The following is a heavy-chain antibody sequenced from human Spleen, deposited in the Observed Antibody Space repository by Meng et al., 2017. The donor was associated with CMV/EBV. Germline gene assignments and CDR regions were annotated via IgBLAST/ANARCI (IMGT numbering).Heavy chain of an antibody. CDR1: GFTFDDYA. CDR2: INWKGGNI. Sequence: GGSLRLSCAASGFTFDDYAMGWVRQVPGKGLEWVSGINWKGGNIGYADSVKGRFTIARDNAKMSLYLQMNSLRAEDTALYYCAPHWAYCTSTVCPGWGQGTLVTVSS. D-gene: IGHD2/OR15-2a*01. J-gene: IGHJ4*02. V-gene: IGHV3-20*04. CDR3: APHWAYCTSTVCPG.